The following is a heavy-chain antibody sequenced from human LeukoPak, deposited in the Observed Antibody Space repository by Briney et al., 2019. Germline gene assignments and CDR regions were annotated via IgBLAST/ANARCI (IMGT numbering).Heavy chain of an antibody. CDR3: ARHYYGSGSFLYYYYGMDV. Sequence: SETLSLTCTVSGGSISSGGYYWSWIRQHPGKGLEWIGYIYYSGSTYYNPSLKSRVTISVDTSKNQFSLKLSSVTAADTAVYYCARHYYGSGSFLYYYYGMDVWGQGTLVTVSS. CDR2: IYYSGST. V-gene: IGHV4-31*03. J-gene: IGHJ6*02. CDR1: GGSISSGGYY. D-gene: IGHD3-10*01.